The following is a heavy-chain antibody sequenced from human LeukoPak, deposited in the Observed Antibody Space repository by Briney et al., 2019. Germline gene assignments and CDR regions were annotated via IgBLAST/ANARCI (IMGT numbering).Heavy chain of an antibody. D-gene: IGHD6-19*01. CDR2: ISTSSSYI. CDR1: GFTFNKYT. V-gene: IGHV3-21*01. CDR3: ARDRGSSGWYSLDY. Sequence: GGSLRLSCAASGFTFNKYTMNWVRQAPGKGLEWVSSISTSSSYIYYADSVKGRFTISRDNAKNSLYLQMNSLRAEDTAVYYCARDRGSSGWYSLDYGGQGTLVTVSS. J-gene: IGHJ4*02.